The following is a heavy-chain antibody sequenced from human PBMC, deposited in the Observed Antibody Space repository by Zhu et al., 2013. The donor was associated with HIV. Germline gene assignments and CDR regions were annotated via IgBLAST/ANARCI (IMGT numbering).Heavy chain of an antibody. CDR2: INPNTGGT. D-gene: IGHD3-10*01. V-gene: IGHV1-2*02. Sequence: QVQLLQSGPQVTKPGASIRLSCKTSGYTFTAFYLHWVRQAPGQRPEWMGWINPNTGGTNYAQRFQGRVTITSDPSTTTASMELTSLTSDDTAVYFCARGGLAGSSGSWFDPWGQGTLVTVSS. J-gene: IGHJ5*01. CDR1: GYTFTAFY. CDR3: ARGGLAGSSGSWFDP.